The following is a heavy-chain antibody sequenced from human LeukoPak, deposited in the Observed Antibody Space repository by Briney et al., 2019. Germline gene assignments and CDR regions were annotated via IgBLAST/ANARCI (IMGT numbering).Heavy chain of an antibody. CDR1: GYTFTSYG. Sequence: ASVKVSCKASGYTFTSYGISWVRQAPGQGLEWMGWISAYNGNTNYAQQLQGRITMTTDTSTSTAYMELRSLRSDDTAIYYCARSVVYFGSGTYYGYYYMDVWGKGTTVTVSS. CDR3: ARSVVYFGSGTYYGYYYMDV. D-gene: IGHD3-10*01. CDR2: ISAYNGNT. J-gene: IGHJ6*03. V-gene: IGHV1-18*01.